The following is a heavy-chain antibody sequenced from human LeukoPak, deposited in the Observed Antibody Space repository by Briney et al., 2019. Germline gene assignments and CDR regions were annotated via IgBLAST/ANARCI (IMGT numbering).Heavy chain of an antibody. Sequence: GGSLRLSCAASGFTFSSYGMHWVRQAPGEGLEWVAVIWYDGSNKYYADSVKGRFTISRDNSKNTLYLQMNSLRAEDTAVYYCARDRDAVFDYWGQGTLVTVSS. D-gene: IGHD2-21*01. CDR2: IWYDGSNK. V-gene: IGHV3-33*01. CDR3: ARDRDAVFDY. CDR1: GFTFSSYG. J-gene: IGHJ4*02.